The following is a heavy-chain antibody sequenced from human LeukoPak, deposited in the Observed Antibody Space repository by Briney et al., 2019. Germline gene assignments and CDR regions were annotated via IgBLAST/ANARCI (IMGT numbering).Heavy chain of an antibody. J-gene: IGHJ6*03. CDR2: MNPNSGNT. Sequence: ASVKVSCKASGYTFTSYDINWVRQATGQGLEWMGWMNPNSGNTGYAQKFQGRVTITRNTSISTAYMELSSLRSEDTAVYYCARAAGPGWSSGTRARRITIFGVVITEPTTRYYYYMDVWGKGTTVTVSS. D-gene: IGHD3-3*01. CDR3: ARAAGPGWSSGTRARRITIFGVVITEPTTRYYYYMDV. CDR1: GYTFTSYD. V-gene: IGHV1-8*03.